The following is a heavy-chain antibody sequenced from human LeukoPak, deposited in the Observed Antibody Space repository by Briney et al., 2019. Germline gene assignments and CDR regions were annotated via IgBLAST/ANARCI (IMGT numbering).Heavy chain of an antibody. CDR3: ARLTLELAFDI. J-gene: IGHJ3*02. D-gene: IGHD1-7*01. CDR1: GGSFSGYY. CDR2: INHSGST. V-gene: IGHV4-34*01. Sequence: SETLSLTCAVYGGSFSGYYWSWIRQPPGKGLEWIGEINHSGSTNYNPSLKSRVTISVDTSKNQFSLKLSSVTAADTAVFYCARLTLELAFDIWGQGALVTVSS.